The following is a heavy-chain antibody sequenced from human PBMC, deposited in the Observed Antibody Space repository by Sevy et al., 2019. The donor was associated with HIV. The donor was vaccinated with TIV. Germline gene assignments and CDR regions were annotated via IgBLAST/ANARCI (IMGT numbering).Heavy chain of an antibody. CDR3: ARVVTTATGRGMDV. CDR1: GFTFSSYS. D-gene: IGHD4-17*01. Sequence: GGSLRLSCAASGFTFSSYSMNWVRQAPGKGLEWVSSISSSGSYIYYAHSVKGRFTISRDNAKNSLYLQMNSLRAEDTAVYYCARVVTTATGRGMDVWGQGTTVTVSS. V-gene: IGHV3-21*01. J-gene: IGHJ6*02. CDR2: ISSSGSYI.